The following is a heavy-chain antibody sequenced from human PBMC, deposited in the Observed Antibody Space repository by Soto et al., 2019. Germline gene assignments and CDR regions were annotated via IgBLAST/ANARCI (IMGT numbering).Heavy chain of an antibody. CDR1: GFTFSTYG. J-gene: IGHJ5*02. V-gene: IGHV3-33*01. CDR2: IWYDGSNK. CDR3: GRDGALGDTAVVDA. Sequence: QVQLVESGGGVVQPGKSLRLSCAASGFTFSTYGMHWVRQAPGKGLEWVAVIWYDGSNKYHGDSLKGRFTISRDNSKNTLYLQINNLRAEDVAVYYCGRDGALGDTAVVDAWGQGNLVTVSS. D-gene: IGHD5-18*01.